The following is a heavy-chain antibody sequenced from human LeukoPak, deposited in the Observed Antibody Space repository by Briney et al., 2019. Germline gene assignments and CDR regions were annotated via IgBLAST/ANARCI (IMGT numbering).Heavy chain of an antibody. V-gene: IGHV4-34*01. J-gene: IGHJ5*02. CDR2: INHSGST. CDR1: GGSFSGHY. Sequence: SETLSLTCAVYGGSFSGHYWSWIRQPPGKGLEWIGEINHSGSTNYNPSLKSRVTISVDTSKNQFSLKLSSVTAADTAVYYCARGRRSSSWYIVFWFDPWGQGTLVTVSS. CDR3: ARGRRSSSWYIVFWFDP. D-gene: IGHD6-13*01.